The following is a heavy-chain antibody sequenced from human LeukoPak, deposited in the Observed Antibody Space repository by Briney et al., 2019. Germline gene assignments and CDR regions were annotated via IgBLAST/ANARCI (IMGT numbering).Heavy chain of an antibody. CDR2: ISAYNGNT. D-gene: IGHD3-22*01. J-gene: IGHJ5*02. CDR3: ARDPCTYYYDSSGKTNWFDP. Sequence: ASVKVSCKASGYTLTSYGISWVRRAPGQGLEWMGWISAYNGNTNYAQKLQGRVTMTTDTSTSTAYMKLRSLRSDDTAVYYCARDPCTYYYDSSGKTNWFDPWGQGTLVTVSS. CDR1: GYTLTSYG. V-gene: IGHV1-18*01.